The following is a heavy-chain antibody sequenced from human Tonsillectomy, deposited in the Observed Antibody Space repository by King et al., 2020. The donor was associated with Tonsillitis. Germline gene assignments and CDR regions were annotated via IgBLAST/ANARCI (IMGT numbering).Heavy chain of an antibody. Sequence: VQLVESGGGLVQPGGSLRLSSAASGFTFSNYPMYLVRQTPGKELGWVAAITGSGSGTYYAHSVKGRLTISRDNSKNTLYLQMNNLIVDDTAIYYCGGKRSATTGDVFDIWGQGTMVTLSS. CDR3: GGKRSATTGDVFDI. CDR2: ITGSGSGT. D-gene: IGHD1-14*01. J-gene: IGHJ3*02. CDR1: GFTFSNYP. V-gene: IGHV3-23*04.